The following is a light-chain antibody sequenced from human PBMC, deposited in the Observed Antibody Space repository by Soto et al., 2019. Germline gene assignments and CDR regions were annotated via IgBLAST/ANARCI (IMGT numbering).Light chain of an antibody. CDR1: STDIGGYNY. V-gene: IGLV2-14*03. CDR3: SSYTTSNTWV. CDR2: DVS. J-gene: IGLJ3*02. Sequence: QSALTQPASVSGSPGQSITISCTGTSTDIGGYNYVSWYQQHPGKAPKVMIYDVSNRPSGVSNRCSGSKSGNTASLTISGLQAEDEADYYCSSYTTSNTWVFGGGTKLTVL.